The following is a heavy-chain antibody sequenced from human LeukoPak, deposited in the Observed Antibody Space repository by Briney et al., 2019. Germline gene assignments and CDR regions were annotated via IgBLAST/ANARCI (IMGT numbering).Heavy chain of an antibody. J-gene: IGHJ4*02. V-gene: IGHV4-39*01. CDR3: ARLGSYSSSGLPVV. Sequence: SETLSLTCTVSDGSISSSRYYWGWIRQPPGKGLEWIGSIYYTGSTNYNPSLKSRVTISVDTSKNQFSLNLSSVTAADTAVYYCARLGSYSSSGLPVVWGQGTLVTVSS. D-gene: IGHD6-13*01. CDR1: DGSISSSRYY. CDR2: IYYTGST.